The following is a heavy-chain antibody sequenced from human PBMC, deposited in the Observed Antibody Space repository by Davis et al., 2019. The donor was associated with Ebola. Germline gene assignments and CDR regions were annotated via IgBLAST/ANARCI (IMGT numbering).Heavy chain of an antibody. Sequence: SEILSLTCTVSGGSISSHYWSWIRQTPGEGLEWIGHIYYSGSTDYSPSLGGRATILLDTSKNQFSLRLSSVTAADTAIYYCARSHSDWLLPFDYWGQGTLATVSS. D-gene: IGHD3-9*01. J-gene: IGHJ4*02. CDR2: IYYSGST. CDR3: ARSHSDWLLPFDY. V-gene: IGHV4-59*11. CDR1: GGSISSHY.